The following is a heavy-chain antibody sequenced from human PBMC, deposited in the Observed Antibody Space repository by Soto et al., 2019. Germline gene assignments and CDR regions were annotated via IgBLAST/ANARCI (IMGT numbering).Heavy chain of an antibody. CDR3: ARETGENWTYEAH. CDR1: VAYISDFS. V-gene: IGHV4-4*07. D-gene: IGHD1-7*01. Sequence: PWKTLSLTCRFSVAYISDFSWSWIRQPAGKGLEWIGRITINGNTQKNPSFKSRVTMSIDTSRNHFSLNLQSATAADTALYYCARETGENWTYEAHWGPGTLVNVSS. CDR2: ITINGNT. J-gene: IGHJ1*01.